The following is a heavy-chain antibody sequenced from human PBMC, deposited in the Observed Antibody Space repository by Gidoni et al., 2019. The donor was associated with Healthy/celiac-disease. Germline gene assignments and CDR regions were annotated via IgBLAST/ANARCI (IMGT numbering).Heavy chain of an antibody. Sequence: QLQLQESGSGLVKPSQTLSLTCAVSGGSIRSCGYSWSWIRQPPGKGLEWIGYIYHSGSTYYNPSLKSRVTISVDRSKNQFSLKLSSVTAADTAVYYCARSLYSSSSEYYYYGMDVWGQGTTVTVSS. CDR2: IYHSGST. CDR1: GGSIRSCGYS. J-gene: IGHJ6*02. D-gene: IGHD6-6*01. CDR3: ARSLYSSSSEYYYYGMDV. V-gene: IGHV4-30-2*01.